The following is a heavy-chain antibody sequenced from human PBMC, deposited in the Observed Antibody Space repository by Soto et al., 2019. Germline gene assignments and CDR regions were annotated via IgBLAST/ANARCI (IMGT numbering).Heavy chain of an antibody. Sequence: GGSLRLSCAASGFTFSSYSMNWVRQAPGKGLEWVSSISSSSSYIYYADSVKGRFTISRDNAKNSLYLQMNSLRAEDTAVFYCARSPPMTTVSLAYWGQGTLVTVSS. CDR1: GFTFSSYS. CDR3: ARSPPMTTVSLAY. J-gene: IGHJ4*02. CDR2: ISSSSSYI. D-gene: IGHD4-17*01. V-gene: IGHV3-21*01.